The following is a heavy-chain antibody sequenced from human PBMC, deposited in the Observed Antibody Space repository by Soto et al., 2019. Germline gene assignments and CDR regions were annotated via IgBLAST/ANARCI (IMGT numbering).Heavy chain of an antibody. CDR2: IYPGDSDT. Sequence: PGESLKISCKGSGYSFTSYWIGWVRQMPGKGLEWMGIIYPGDSDTRYSPSFQGQVTISADKSISTAYLQWSSLKASDTAMYYCRLAMVPDYYGSGSYYRGSYYYGMEVWGRGTTVTVSS. D-gene: IGHD3-10*01. CDR3: RLAMVPDYYGSGSYYRGSYYYGMEV. V-gene: IGHV5-51*01. CDR1: GYSFTSYW. J-gene: IGHJ6*02.